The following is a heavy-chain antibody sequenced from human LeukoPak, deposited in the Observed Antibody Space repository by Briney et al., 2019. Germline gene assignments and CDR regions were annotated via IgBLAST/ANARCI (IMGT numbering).Heavy chain of an antibody. CDR1: GFTFSSYA. CDR2: ISGSGGST. D-gene: IGHD3-16*01. Sequence: GGSLRLSCAASGFTFSSYAMSWVRQAPGKGLEWVSAISGSGGSTYHADSVKGRFTISRDNSKNMLYLQMNSLRAEDTAVYYCARRLTAAYTYYYYYYYMDVWGKGTTVTISS. V-gene: IGHV3-23*01. CDR3: ARRLTAAYTYYYYYYYMDV. J-gene: IGHJ6*03.